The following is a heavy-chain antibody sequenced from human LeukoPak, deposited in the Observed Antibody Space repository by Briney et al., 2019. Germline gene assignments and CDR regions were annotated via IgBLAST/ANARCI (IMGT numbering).Heavy chain of an antibody. Sequence: PGGSLRLSCAASGFDFSSYAMSWVRQPPGKGLEWVSVISRRDDYTYYADSVKGRFTISRDNSKNTLYLQMNRLRAEDTAVYYCARDESYSSDYWGQGTLVTVSS. CDR2: ISRRDDYT. V-gene: IGHV3-23*01. CDR3: ARDESYSSDY. D-gene: IGHD6-13*01. J-gene: IGHJ4*02. CDR1: GFDFSSYA.